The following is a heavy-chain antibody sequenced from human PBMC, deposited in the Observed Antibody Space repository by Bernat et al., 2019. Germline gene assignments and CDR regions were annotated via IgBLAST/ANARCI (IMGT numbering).Heavy chain of an antibody. CDR2: IKSKTDGGTT. CDR3: TADVLLGYCSSTSCQYYFDY. Sequence: EVQLVESGGGLVKPGGSLRLSCAASGFTFSNAWMSWVRQAPGKGLEWVGRIKSKTDGGTTDYDAPVKGRFTISRDDSKNTLYQQMNSLKTEHTAVYYCTADVLLGYCSSTSCQYYFDYWGQGTLVTVSS. CDR1: GFTFSNAW. V-gene: IGHV3-15*01. D-gene: IGHD2-2*01. J-gene: IGHJ4*02.